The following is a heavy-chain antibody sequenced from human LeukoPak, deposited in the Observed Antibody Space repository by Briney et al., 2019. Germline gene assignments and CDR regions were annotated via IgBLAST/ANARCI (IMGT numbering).Heavy chain of an antibody. J-gene: IGHJ4*02. V-gene: IGHV5-51*01. CDR3: ARHPTNPVAVAGFDY. CDR2: IYPADSDT. Sequence: GESLKISCKGSGYIFTSYWIGWVRQTPERGLEWMGVIYPADSDTKYSPSFQGHVTISVDKSITTAYLQWNSLKPSDTAMYYCARHPTNPVAVAGFDYWGQGTLVTVSS. CDR1: GYIFTSYW. D-gene: IGHD6-19*01.